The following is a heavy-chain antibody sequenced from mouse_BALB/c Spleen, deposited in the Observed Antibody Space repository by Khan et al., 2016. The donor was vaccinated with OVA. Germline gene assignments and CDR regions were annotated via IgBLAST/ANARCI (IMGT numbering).Heavy chain of an antibody. V-gene: IGHV1S56*01. J-gene: IGHJ4*01. CDR1: GYAFTSYY. Sequence: QVQLQQPGPELVKPGASVRISCKASGYAFTSYYLHWVKQRPGQGLEWIGWIYPGNLNTKYNEKFKDKATLTADTSSNTSFMQLSSLTSEDSAVNVCASDDYFVGDAMDYWGQGTSVTVSA. CDR3: ASDDYFVGDAMDY. CDR2: IYPGNLNT. D-gene: IGHD2-4*01.